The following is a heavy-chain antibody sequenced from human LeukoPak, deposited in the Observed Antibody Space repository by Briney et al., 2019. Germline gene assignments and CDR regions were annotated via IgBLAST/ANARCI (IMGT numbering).Heavy chain of an antibody. J-gene: IGHJ1*01. V-gene: IGHV1-18*01. CDR3: ARGYYYDSSGYQYFQH. Sequence: ASVKVSCKASGYTFTSYGISWVRQAPGQGVEWMGWISAYNGNTNYAQKLQGRVTMTTDTSTSTAYMELRSLRSDDTAVYYCARGYYYDSSGYQYFQHWGQGTLVTVSS. CDR1: GYTFTSYG. CDR2: ISAYNGNT. D-gene: IGHD3-22*01.